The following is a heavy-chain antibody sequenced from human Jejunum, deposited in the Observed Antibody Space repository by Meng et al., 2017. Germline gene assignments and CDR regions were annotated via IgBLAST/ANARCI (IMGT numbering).Heavy chain of an antibody. CDR2: IHSDGIRT. D-gene: IGHD3-3*01. CDR1: GFSFSSYW. Sequence: GGSLRLSGAASGFSFSSYWMNWVRQAPGKGLVWDSRIHSDGIRTNYADSVKGRFPISRDNGKNTLYLQMNSLRAEDTAVYYCVRAEYDYWCGSSTSFDYWGQGTLVTVSS. J-gene: IGHJ4*02. V-gene: IGHV3-74*01. CDR3: VRAEYDYWCGSSTSFDY.